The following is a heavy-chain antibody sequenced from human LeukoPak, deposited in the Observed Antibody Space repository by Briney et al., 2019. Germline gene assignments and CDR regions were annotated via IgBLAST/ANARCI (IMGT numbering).Heavy chain of an antibody. V-gene: IGHV3-53*01. CDR1: GFTVSSNY. J-gene: IGHJ4*02. CDR2: IYSGGST. D-gene: IGHD3-10*01. CDR3: ARGRPGYYFDY. Sequence: GGSLRLSCAASGFTVSSNYMSWVRQAPGKGLEWVSVIYSGGSTYYADSVKGRFTISRDNSKNTLYLQMNSLRAEDTAVYYCARGRPGYYFDYWGQGTLVTVSS.